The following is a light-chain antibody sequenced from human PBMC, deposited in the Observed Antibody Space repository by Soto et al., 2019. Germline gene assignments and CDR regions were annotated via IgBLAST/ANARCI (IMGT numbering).Light chain of an antibody. CDR2: GAS. Sequence: VLTQSPDTLSFSPGERATLSCRASQSVSSSFLSWYQQKPGQAPRLLIYGASSRATGISERFSGSGSGTDFTLTIARLEPEDFAVYYCQHYGSLPRPWTFGQGTKVDIK. CDR3: QHYGSLPRPWT. V-gene: IGKV3-20*01. J-gene: IGKJ1*01. CDR1: QSVSSSF.